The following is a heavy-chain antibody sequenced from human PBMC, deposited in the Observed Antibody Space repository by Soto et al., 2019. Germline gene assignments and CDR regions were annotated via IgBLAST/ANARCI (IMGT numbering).Heavy chain of an antibody. Sequence: PGGSLRLSCAASGFTFSSYGMHWVRQAPGKGLEWVAVISYDGSNKYYAESVKGRFTISRDNSKNTLYLQMNSLRAEDTAVYYCAKDWRKGYSSGWDDAFDIWGQGTMVTVSS. J-gene: IGHJ3*02. CDR1: GFTFSSYG. D-gene: IGHD6-19*01. CDR2: ISYDGSNK. V-gene: IGHV3-30*18. CDR3: AKDWRKGYSSGWDDAFDI.